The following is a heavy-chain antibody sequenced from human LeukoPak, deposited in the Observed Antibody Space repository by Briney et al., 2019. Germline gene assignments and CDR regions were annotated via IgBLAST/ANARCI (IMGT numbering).Heavy chain of an antibody. Sequence: GASVTVSFKASGGTFISYTITWVRQAPGQGLEWMGRIIPILCKPNYVQKFQGRVTITADKSTSTAYMELSSLRSEDTAVYYCFGDYYGMDVWGQGTTVTVSS. V-gene: IGHV1-69*02. CDR1: GGTFISYT. J-gene: IGHJ6*02. CDR3: FGDYYGMDV. D-gene: IGHD3-10*01. CDR2: IIPILCKP.